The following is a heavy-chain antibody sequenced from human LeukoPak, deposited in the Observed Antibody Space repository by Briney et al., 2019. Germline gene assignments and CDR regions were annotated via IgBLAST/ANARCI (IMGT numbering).Heavy chain of an antibody. Sequence: GGSLRLSCAASGFPFNDAWMSWVRQAPGKGLEWISHISSSGRTMYYADSVKGRFTISRDNAKNSLYLQMNSLRAEDTAVYYCARLGSLCRNGVCYGGWGQGILVTVSS. D-gene: IGHD2-8*01. V-gene: IGHV3-11*04. J-gene: IGHJ4*02. CDR2: ISSSGRTM. CDR3: ARLGSLCRNGVCYGG. CDR1: GFPFNDAW.